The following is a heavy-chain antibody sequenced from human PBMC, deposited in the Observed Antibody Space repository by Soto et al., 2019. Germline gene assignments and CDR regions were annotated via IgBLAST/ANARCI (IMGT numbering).Heavy chain of an antibody. V-gene: IGHV4-39*01. CDR1: CASISSRSSY. CDR2: FYSGST. J-gene: IGHJ5*02. Sequence: TSETLSLTCIVSCASISSRSSYWGWIRQPPGKGLEWVGTFYSGSTYNNPSLKSRVTISVDTSKNQFSLKLSSVAAEDTAIYYCATTRGIAVGGSFDHWGQGTLVTVSS. CDR3: ATTRGIAVGGSFDH. D-gene: IGHD6-13*01.